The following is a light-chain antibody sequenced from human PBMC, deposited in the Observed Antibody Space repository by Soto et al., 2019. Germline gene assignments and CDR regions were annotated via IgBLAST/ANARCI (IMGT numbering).Light chain of an antibody. V-gene: IGKV3-15*01. Sequence: EIVMTQSPATLSVSPGERATLSCRASQNVRSNLAWYQQKPGQAPRLLIYGASTRATGIPARFSGSGSGTEFTLTVSSLQSEDFAVYYCQHFNNWPRTFGQGTKVDI. CDR1: QNVRSN. J-gene: IGKJ1*01. CDR2: GAS. CDR3: QHFNNWPRT.